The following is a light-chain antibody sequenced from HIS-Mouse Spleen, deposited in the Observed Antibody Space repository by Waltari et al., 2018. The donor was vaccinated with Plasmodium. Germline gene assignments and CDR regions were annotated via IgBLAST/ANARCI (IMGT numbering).Light chain of an antibody. CDR3: QQYNNWSFT. CDR2: GAS. CDR1: QSVSSN. J-gene: IGKJ3*01. Sequence: EIGMTQSPATLSVSPGERAPLTCRASQSVSSNLAWYQQKPDQAPRLLIYGASTRATGIPARFSGSGSVTEFTLTISSLQSEDFAVYYCQQYNNWSFTFGPGTKVDIK. V-gene: IGKV3-15*01.